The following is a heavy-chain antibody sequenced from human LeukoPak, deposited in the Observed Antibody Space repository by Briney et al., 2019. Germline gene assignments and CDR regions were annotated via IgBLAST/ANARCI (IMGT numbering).Heavy chain of an antibody. D-gene: IGHD6-13*01. V-gene: IGHV1-46*01. Sequence: ASVKVSCKASGYTFTSYYMHWVRQAPGQGLEWMGIINPSGGSTSYAQKFQGRVTMTRVTSTSTVYMELSSLRSEDTAVYYCARVVSLKPGIAAAGTSLALDYWGQGTLVTVSS. CDR1: GYTFTSYY. CDR3: ARVVSLKPGIAAAGTSLALDY. J-gene: IGHJ4*02. CDR2: INPSGGST.